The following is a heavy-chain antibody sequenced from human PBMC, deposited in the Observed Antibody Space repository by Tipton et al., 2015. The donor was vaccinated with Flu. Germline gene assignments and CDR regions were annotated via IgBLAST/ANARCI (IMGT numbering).Heavy chain of an antibody. D-gene: IGHD2-21*01. CDR3: AAQDFVVELTARHFDF. J-gene: IGHJ4*02. V-gene: IGHV3-48*03. CDR1: GFTFSAYQ. Sequence: SLRLSCAASGFTFSAYQMNWVRQAPGKGLEWISYISSDPNSIFYADSVRGRFTISRDNAKNSLYLQMNSLRAEDTAVYYCAAQDFVVELTARHFDFWGQGTLVTVSS. CDR2: ISSDPNSI.